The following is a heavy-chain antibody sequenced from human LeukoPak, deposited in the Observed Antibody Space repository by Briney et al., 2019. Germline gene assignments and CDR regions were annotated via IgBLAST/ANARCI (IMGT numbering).Heavy chain of an antibody. CDR1: GFTFSDYS. V-gene: IGHV3-21*01. J-gene: IGHJ6*03. CDR2: ISGSSNSI. CDR3: ARTADLSYYYMDV. Sequence: GGSLRLSCAASGFTFSDYSMNWVRQAPGKGLEWVSSISGSSNSIYYADSVKGRFTISRDNAKNSLYLQLNSLRAEDTAVYYCARTADLSYYYMDVWGKGTTVTVSS.